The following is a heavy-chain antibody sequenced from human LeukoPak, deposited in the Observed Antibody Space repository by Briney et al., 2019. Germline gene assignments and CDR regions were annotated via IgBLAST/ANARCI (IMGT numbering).Heavy chain of an antibody. CDR2: IYYSGST. J-gene: IGHJ4*02. CDR3: ASTEGYSYGPADY. V-gene: IGHV4-39*01. CDR1: GGSISSSSYY. Sequence: SETLSLTCTVSGGSISSSSYYWGWIRQPPGKGLEWIGSIYYSGSTYYNPSLKSRVTISVDTSKNQFSLKLSSVTAADTAVYYCASTEGYSYGPADYWGQGTLVTVSS. D-gene: IGHD5-18*01.